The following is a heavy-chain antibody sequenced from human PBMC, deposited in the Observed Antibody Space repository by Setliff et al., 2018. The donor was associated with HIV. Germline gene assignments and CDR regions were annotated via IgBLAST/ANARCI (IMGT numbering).Heavy chain of an antibody. J-gene: IGHJ3*02. D-gene: IGHD3-22*01. CDR3: ARDLRETYYYDSSGYLDAFDI. CDR2: VYPSDGST. CDR1: GYTFTSYY. V-gene: IGHV1-46*01. Sequence: ASVKVSCKASGYTFTSYYMHWVRQAPGQGLEWMGMVYPSDGSTSYAQKFQGRVTMTRDTSTSTVYMELSSLRSEDTAVYYCARDLRETYYYDSSGYLDAFDIWGQGTKVTVSS.